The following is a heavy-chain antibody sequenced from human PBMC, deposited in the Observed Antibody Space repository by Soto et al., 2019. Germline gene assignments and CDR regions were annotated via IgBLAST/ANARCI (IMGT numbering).Heavy chain of an antibody. J-gene: IGHJ4*02. CDR3: ARGFWSGYYSPYYFDY. Sequence: PSETLSLTCTVSGGSISSGSYYWGWIRQPPGKGLEWIGSIYYSGSTYYNPSLKSRVTISVDTSKNQFSLKLSSVTAADTAVYYCARGFWSGYYSPYYFDYWGQGTLVTVSS. D-gene: IGHD3-3*01. CDR2: IYYSGST. CDR1: GGSISSGSYY. V-gene: IGHV4-39*01.